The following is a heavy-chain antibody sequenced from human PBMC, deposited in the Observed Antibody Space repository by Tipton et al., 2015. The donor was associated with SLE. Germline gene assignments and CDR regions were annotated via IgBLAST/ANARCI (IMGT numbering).Heavy chain of an antibody. D-gene: IGHD3-22*01. CDR3: AREHYYDRSGSYWSLDY. V-gene: IGHV4-4*07. CDR1: GDSINGYF. CDR2: IDISGRT. J-gene: IGHJ4*02. Sequence: TLSLTCTVSGDSINGYFWTWIRQPAGKGLEWIGRIDISGRTKYNPSLESRVTLSVDTSKNQVSLGLTSVTAADTAMYYCAREHYYDRSGSYWSLDYWGQGTLVTVSS.